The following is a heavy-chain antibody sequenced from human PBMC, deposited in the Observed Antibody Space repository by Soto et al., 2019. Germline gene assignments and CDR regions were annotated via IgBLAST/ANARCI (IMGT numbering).Heavy chain of an antibody. Sequence: EVQLVESGGGLVQPGGSLRLSCAASGLTFSSYWMHWVRQAPGKGLVWVSRISTDGSVTTYADSVKGSFTLSRDNVKNTRQLQKMSLKTEDTAVYYCARARYSRGWWGFDYWGQATLVTVSS. CDR3: ARARYSRGWWGFDY. D-gene: IGHD6-19*01. J-gene: IGHJ4*02. CDR2: ISTDGSVT. V-gene: IGHV3-74*01. CDR1: GLTFSSYW.